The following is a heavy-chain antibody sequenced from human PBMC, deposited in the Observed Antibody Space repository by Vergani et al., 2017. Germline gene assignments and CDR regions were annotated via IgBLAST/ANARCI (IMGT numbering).Heavy chain of an antibody. CDR1: GFTFDDYA. Sequence: EVQLVESGGGLVQPGRSLRLSCAASGFTFDDYAMHWVRQAPGKGLEWVSGISWNSGSIGYADSVKGRFTISRDNAKNSLYLQMNSLRAEDTALYYCAKERCGYGSSSWYFDLWGRGTLVTVSS. D-gene: IGHD6-6*01. CDR2: ISWNSGSI. CDR3: AKERCGYGSSSWYFDL. J-gene: IGHJ2*01. V-gene: IGHV3-9*01.